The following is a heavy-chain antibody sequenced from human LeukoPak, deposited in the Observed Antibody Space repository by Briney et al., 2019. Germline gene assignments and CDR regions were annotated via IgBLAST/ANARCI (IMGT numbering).Heavy chain of an antibody. Sequence: GGSLRLSCAASEFTFSSYSMNWVRQAPGRGLAWVSGIGDKNSRTYYADSVRGRFTISRDNSRNILYLQMNSLRAEDTAVYYCVKEIFRNGFHGLDVWGQGTTVTVSS. CDR1: EFTFSSYS. CDR3: VKEIFRNGFHGLDV. D-gene: IGHD5-24*01. CDR2: IGDKNSRT. J-gene: IGHJ6*02. V-gene: IGHV3-23*01.